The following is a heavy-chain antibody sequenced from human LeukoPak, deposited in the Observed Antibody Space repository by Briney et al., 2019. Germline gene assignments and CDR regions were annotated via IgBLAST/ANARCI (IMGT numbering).Heavy chain of an antibody. V-gene: IGHV3-74*01. J-gene: IGHJ4*02. Sequence: GGSLRLSCAASGFTFSSHWMHWVRQAPGKGLVWVSRINSDGSSISYADSVKGRFTISRDNAKNTLYLQMNSLRAEDTAVHYCARDLQLWTTRDTRGGARVGYWGQGTLVTVSS. CDR2: INSDGSSI. D-gene: IGHD5-18*01. CDR3: ARDLQLWTTRDTRGGARVGY. CDR1: GFTFSSHW.